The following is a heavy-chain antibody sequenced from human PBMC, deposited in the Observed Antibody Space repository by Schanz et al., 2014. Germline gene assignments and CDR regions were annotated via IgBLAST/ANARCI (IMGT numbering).Heavy chain of an antibody. CDR1: GGSISSFY. Sequence: QVQLQESGPGLVKSSETLSLTCTVSGGSISSFYWGWIRQPAGKGLEWIGRIYTSGSTYYNPSLKSRVTISIDTSKNQFSLRLTSVTAADTAVYYCYGMDVWGQGTTVTVSS. CDR3: YGMDV. V-gene: IGHV4-4*07. CDR2: IYTSGST. J-gene: IGHJ6*02.